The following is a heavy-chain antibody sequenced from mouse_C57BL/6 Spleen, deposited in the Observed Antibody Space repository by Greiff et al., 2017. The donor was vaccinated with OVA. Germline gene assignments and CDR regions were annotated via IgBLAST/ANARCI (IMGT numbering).Heavy chain of an antibody. CDR3: GINGAGGGYWYFDV. Sequence: QVQLQQPGAELVKPGASVKLSCKASGYTFTSYWMHWVKQRPGQGLEWIGMIHPNSGSTNYNEKFKSKATLTVDKSSSTAYMQLSSLTSEDSAVFKCGINGAGGGYWYFDVWGTGTTVTVSS. V-gene: IGHV1-64*01. CDR2: IHPNSGST. J-gene: IGHJ1*03. CDR1: GYTFTSYW.